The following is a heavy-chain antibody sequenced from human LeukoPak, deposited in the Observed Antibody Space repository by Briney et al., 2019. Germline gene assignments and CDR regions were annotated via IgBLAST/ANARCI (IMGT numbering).Heavy chain of an antibody. J-gene: IGHJ4*02. D-gene: IGHD6-13*01. CDR3: AILPLGAAAGTDS. CDR1: GFTFSSYS. CDR2: ISGSSGIT. Sequence: GGSLRLSCAASGFTFSSYSMNWVRQAPGKGLEWVSSISGSSGITFYADSVKGRFTISRDNSKNTLYLQMNSLRAEDTALYYCAILPLGAAAGTDSWGQGTLVTVSS. V-gene: IGHV3-23*01.